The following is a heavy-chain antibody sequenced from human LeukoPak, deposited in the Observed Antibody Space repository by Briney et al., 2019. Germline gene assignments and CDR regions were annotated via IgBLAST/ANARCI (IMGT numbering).Heavy chain of an antibody. CDR1: GFTFDDYG. CDR3: ARGRGLNYYYYYYVDV. J-gene: IGHJ6*03. Sequence: GGSLRLSCAASGFTFDDYGMSWVRQAPGKGLEWVSGINWNGGSTGYADSVKGRFTISRDNAKNSLYLQMNSLRAEDTALYHCARGRGLNYYYYYYVDVWGKGTTVTVSS. V-gene: IGHV3-20*01. CDR2: INWNGGST.